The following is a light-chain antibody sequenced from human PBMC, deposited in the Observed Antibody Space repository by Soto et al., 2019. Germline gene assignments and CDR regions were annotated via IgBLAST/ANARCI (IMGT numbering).Light chain of an antibody. Sequence: EIVLTQSPATLSLSPGERATLSCRASQSISSYLAWYQQKPGQAPRLLIYDASNRATGIPARFTGSGSGTDSTLTISRLEPEDFAVYYCQQRNSWPITFGQGTRLEIK. CDR2: DAS. J-gene: IGKJ5*01. V-gene: IGKV3-11*01. CDR3: QQRNSWPIT. CDR1: QSISSY.